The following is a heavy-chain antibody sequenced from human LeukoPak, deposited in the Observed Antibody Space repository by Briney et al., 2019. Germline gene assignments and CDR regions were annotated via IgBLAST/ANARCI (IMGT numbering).Heavy chain of an antibody. Sequence: ASVKVSCKASGYTFTSYGISWVRQAPGQGLEWMGWISAYNGNTNYAQKLQGRVTMTTDTSTSTAYMELRSLRSGDTAVYYCASGYSSSSGDAFDIWGQGTMVTVSS. D-gene: IGHD6-6*01. CDR3: ASGYSSSSGDAFDI. J-gene: IGHJ3*02. CDR2: ISAYNGNT. CDR1: GYTFTSYG. V-gene: IGHV1-18*01.